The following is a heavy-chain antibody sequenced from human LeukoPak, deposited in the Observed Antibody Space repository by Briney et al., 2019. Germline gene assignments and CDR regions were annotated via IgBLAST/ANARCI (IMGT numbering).Heavy chain of an antibody. V-gene: IGHV4-59*11. Sequence: SETLSLTCIVSSGSINNHYWSWLRQPPGKGLEWIGYIYDSWNTNYNPSLQSRVTISMDTSRNQFSLNLTSVTAADTAVYYCARDQIGYGLDYWGQGTLVTVSS. J-gene: IGHJ4*02. CDR3: ARDQIGYGLDY. CDR2: IYDSWNT. CDR1: SGSINNHY. D-gene: IGHD5-18*01.